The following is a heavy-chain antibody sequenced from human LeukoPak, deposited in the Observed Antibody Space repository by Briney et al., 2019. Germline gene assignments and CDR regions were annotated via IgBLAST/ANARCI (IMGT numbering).Heavy chain of an antibody. CDR2: IYSGGST. Sequence: TGGSLRLSCAASGFTFSSNYMSWVRQAPGKGLEWVSIIYSGGSTYYAASVKGRFTISRDNSKNTLYLQMNSLRAEDTAVYYCASGSSSWYIYFDYWGQGTLVTVSS. CDR1: GFTFSSNY. CDR3: ASGSSSWYIYFDY. V-gene: IGHV3-66*01. J-gene: IGHJ4*02. D-gene: IGHD6-13*01.